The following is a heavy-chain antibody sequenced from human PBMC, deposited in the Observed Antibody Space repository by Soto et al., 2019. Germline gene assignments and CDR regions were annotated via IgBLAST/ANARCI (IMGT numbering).Heavy chain of an antibody. J-gene: IGHJ3*02. V-gene: IGHV1-46*01. CDR1: GYSFTVYY. CDR2: INPSGGST. Sequence: SSVKVSCKASGYSFTVYYIHWVRQAPGQGLEWMGIINPSGGSTSYAQKFQGRVTMTRDTSTSTVYMELSSLRSEDTAVYYCARVSSSAGNDAFDIWGQGTMVNVS. CDR3: ARVSSSAGNDAFDI. D-gene: IGHD6-6*01.